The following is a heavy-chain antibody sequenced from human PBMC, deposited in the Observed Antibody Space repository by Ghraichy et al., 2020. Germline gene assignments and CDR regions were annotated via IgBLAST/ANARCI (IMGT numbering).Heavy chain of an antibody. CDR2: ISGDGGST. J-gene: IGHJ6*02. CDR1: GFTFDDYA. Sequence: GGSLRLSCAASGFTFDDYAMHWVRQAPGKGLEWVSLISGDGGSTYYADSVKGRFTISRDNSKNSLYLQMNSLRTEDTALYYCAKDIYSSSSQSWYYYGMDVWGQGTTVTVSS. CDR3: AKDIYSSSSQSWYYYGMDV. V-gene: IGHV3-43*02. D-gene: IGHD6-6*01.